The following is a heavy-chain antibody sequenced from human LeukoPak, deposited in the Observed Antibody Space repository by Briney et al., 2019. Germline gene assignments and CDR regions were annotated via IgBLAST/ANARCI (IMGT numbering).Heavy chain of an antibody. Sequence: SVKVSCKASGGTFSRYAISWVRQAPGQGLEWMGGIIPMFGIANYAQKFQGRVTITADESTSTAYLELSRLRSDDTAVYYCVRSGYNWGFDYWGQGTLVTVSS. CDR3: VRSGYNWGFDY. J-gene: IGHJ4*02. V-gene: IGHV1-69*01. CDR2: IIPMFGIA. D-gene: IGHD1-1*01. CDR1: GGTFSRYA.